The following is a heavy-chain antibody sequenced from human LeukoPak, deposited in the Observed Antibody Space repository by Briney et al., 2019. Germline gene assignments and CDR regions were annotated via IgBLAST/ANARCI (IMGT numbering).Heavy chain of an antibody. CDR2: IYTSGST. Sequence: SETLSLTCTVSGGSISSGSYYWSWIRQPAGKGLEWIGRIYTSGSTNHNPSLKSRVTISVDTSKNQYSLKLSSVTAADTALYYCARDSLLPSAMGYYYMDVWGKGTTVTVSS. V-gene: IGHV4-61*02. J-gene: IGHJ6*03. D-gene: IGHD2-2*01. CDR1: GGSISSGSYY. CDR3: ARDSLLPSAMGYYYMDV.